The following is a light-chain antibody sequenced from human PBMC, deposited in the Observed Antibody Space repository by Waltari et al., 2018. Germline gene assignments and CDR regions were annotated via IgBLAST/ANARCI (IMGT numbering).Light chain of an antibody. Sequence: QSVLTQPPSASGTPGQRVTISCHGTSSNIGDNAVSWYHQVPRAAPKLLIYGNDQRPSGVPGRYSGSRSGTSASLVINGVQSEDEGDFYCAAWDDNVNGPIFGAGTRVTVL. CDR2: GND. V-gene: IGLV1-44*01. CDR3: AAWDDNVNGPI. J-gene: IGLJ1*01. CDR1: SSNIGDNA.